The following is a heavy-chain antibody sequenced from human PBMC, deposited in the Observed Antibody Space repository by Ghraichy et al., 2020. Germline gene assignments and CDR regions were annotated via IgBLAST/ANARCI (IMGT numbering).Heavy chain of an antibody. CDR3: AKDRRQWLAPRGFDH. Sequence: GGYLRLSCAASGLSFDDYAMHWVRQAPGKGLEWVSGISWNGGSIGYADSVKGRFTISRDNAKNSLYLQMNSLRAEDTALYYCAKDRRQWLAPRGFDHWGQGTLVTVSS. CDR2: ISWNGGSI. D-gene: IGHD6-19*01. J-gene: IGHJ4*02. V-gene: IGHV3-9*01. CDR1: GLSFDDYA.